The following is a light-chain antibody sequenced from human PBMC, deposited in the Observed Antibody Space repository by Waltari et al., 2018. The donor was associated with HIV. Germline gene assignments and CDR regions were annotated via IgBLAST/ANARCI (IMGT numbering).Light chain of an antibody. J-gene: IGKJ4*01. CDR1: QNIDSY. CDR2: ATS. Sequence: DIQLTQSPSFLSASVGARVTITCRASQNIDSYLAWYQQRPGRAPQVLIYATSTVQSGVPSRFSGSGSGTEFALTITNLQPDDFATYYCQQVNGYPLTFGGGTKLEIK. CDR3: QQVNGYPLT. V-gene: IGKV1-9*01.